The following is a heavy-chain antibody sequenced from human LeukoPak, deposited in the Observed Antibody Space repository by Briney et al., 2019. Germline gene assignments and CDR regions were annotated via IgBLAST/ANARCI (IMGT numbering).Heavy chain of an antibody. CDR3: ARDGFGELKNWFDP. Sequence: GASVKVSCKASGYTFTSYGISWVRQAPGQGLEWMGCIIPIFGTAKYAQKFQDRVTITADESTSTAYMELSSLRSEDTAVYYCARDGFGELKNWFDPWGQGTLVTVSS. CDR1: GYTFTSYG. D-gene: IGHD3-10*01. J-gene: IGHJ5*02. V-gene: IGHV1-69*13. CDR2: IIPIFGTA.